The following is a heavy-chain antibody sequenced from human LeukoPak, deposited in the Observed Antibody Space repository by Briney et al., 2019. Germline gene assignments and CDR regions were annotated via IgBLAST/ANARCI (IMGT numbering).Heavy chain of an antibody. Sequence: SETLSLTCAVYDGSFSGYYWSWIRQPPGKGLEWIGEINHSGSTNYNPSLKSRVTISVDTSKNQFSLKLSSVTAADTAVYYCARTSSGWFDSHFDYWGQGTLVTVSS. D-gene: IGHD6-19*01. V-gene: IGHV4-34*01. CDR3: ARTSSGWFDSHFDY. CDR1: DGSFSGYY. J-gene: IGHJ4*02. CDR2: INHSGST.